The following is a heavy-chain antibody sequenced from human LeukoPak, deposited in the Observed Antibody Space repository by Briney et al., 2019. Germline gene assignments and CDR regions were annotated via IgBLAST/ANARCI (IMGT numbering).Heavy chain of an antibody. CDR2: IKSDGSST. D-gene: IGHD3-3*01. CDR1: GFTFNNYW. V-gene: IGHV3-74*01. J-gene: IGHJ4*02. CDR3: ASSFWSGYSNS. Sequence: AGGSLRLSCAASGFTFNNYWMHWVRQAPGKGLVWVSRIKSDGSSTHYADSVKGRFTISRDNAKNTLYLQMNSLRAEDTAVYYCASSFWSGYSNSWGQGTLVTVSS.